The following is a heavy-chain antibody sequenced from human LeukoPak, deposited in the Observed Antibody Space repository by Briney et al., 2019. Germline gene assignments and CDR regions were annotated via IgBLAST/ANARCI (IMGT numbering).Heavy chain of an antibody. Sequence: SVKVSCKASGGTFSSYAISWVRQAPGQGLEWMGGIIPIFGSANYAQKFQGRITITADKSTTTAYMELSSLRSDDTAVYYCARDAYYYDSSGPYDYWGQGTLVTVSS. J-gene: IGHJ4*02. V-gene: IGHV1-69*06. D-gene: IGHD3-22*01. CDR3: ARDAYYYDSSGPYDY. CDR2: IIPIFGSA. CDR1: GGTFSSYA.